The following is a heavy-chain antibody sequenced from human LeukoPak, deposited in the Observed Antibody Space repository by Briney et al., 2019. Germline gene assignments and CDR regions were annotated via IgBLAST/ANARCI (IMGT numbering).Heavy chain of an antibody. Sequence: PGGSLRLSCAASGFTFSSYEMNWVRQAPGKGLEWVSYISSSGSTIYYADSVKGRFTISRDNAKNSLYLQMNSLRAEDTAIYYCARETRIRNYYDSGAYYYGDYLDYWGQGTLVTVSS. J-gene: IGHJ4*02. CDR1: GFTFSSYE. D-gene: IGHD3-22*01. CDR3: ARETRIRNYYDSGAYYYGDYLDY. CDR2: ISSSGSTI. V-gene: IGHV3-48*03.